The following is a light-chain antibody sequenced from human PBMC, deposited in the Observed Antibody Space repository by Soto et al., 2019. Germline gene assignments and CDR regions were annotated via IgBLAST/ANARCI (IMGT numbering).Light chain of an antibody. CDR3: QQYNNWPYT. CDR1: QSVGRN. Sequence: EIVMTQSPATLAVSPGERVTLSCRASQSVGRNLAWYQQRPGQAPRLLIYDASPRATTIPDRFSGSGYETDFTITIRSLQSEDLEVYFCQQYNNWPYTFGQGTKLE. V-gene: IGKV3-15*01. J-gene: IGKJ2*01. CDR2: DAS.